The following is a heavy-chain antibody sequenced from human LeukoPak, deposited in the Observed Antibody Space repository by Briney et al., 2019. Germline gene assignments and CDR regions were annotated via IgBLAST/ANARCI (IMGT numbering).Heavy chain of an antibody. CDR3: ARGILDDSGDRTEVFDY. CDR2: IYHSGST. Sequence: PSGTLSLTCAVSGGSISSGGYSWSWIRQPPGKGLEWIGYIYHSGSTYYNPSLKSRVTISVDRSKNQFSLKLSSVTAADTAVYYCARGILDDSGDRTEVFDYWGQGTLVTVSS. CDR1: GGSISSGGYS. J-gene: IGHJ4*02. V-gene: IGHV4-30-2*01. D-gene: IGHD3-10*01.